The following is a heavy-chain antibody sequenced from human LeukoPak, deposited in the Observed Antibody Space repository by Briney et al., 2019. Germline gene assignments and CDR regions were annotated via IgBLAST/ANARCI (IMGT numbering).Heavy chain of an antibody. CDR1: GGSISNYY. Sequence: SETLSLTCTVSGGSISNYYWSWARQPPGKGLEWIGYIYYSGSANYNPSLRSRVTMSVDTSKNQFSLKLNSVTPADTAVYYCARDGGCGSSTGCYPDAFHIWGRGTMVTVSS. V-gene: IGHV4-59*01. CDR3: ARDGGCGSSTGCYPDAFHI. J-gene: IGHJ3*02. D-gene: IGHD2-2*01. CDR2: IYYSGSA.